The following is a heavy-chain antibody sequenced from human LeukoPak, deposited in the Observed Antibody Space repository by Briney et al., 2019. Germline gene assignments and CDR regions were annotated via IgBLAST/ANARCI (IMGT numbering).Heavy chain of an antibody. CDR1: GFTVSSNY. CDR3: TRAPLGESDF. CDR2: IYSGGST. Sequence: GGSLRLSCAASGFTVSSNYMSWVRQAPGKGLEWVSVIYSGGSTYYADSVKGRFTISRDNSKNTLYLQMNSLRAEDTAVYYCTRAPLGESDFWGQGTLVTVSS. V-gene: IGHV3-53*01. D-gene: IGHD3-10*01. J-gene: IGHJ4*02.